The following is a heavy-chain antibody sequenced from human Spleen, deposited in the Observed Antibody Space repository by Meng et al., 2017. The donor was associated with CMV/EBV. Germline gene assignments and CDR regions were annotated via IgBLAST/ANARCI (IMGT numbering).Heavy chain of an antibody. D-gene: IGHD2-2*01. Sequence: SLKISCAASGFTFDDYAMHWVRQAPGKGLEWVSGISWNSGSIGYADSVKGRFTISRDNAKKTLYLQMNSLRAEDTAVYYCARSGYCNSVSCQGAYYYGMDVWGQGTTVTVSS. CDR3: ARSGYCNSVSCQGAYYYGMDV. J-gene: IGHJ6*02. CDR1: GFTFDDYA. V-gene: IGHV3-9*01. CDR2: ISWNSGSI.